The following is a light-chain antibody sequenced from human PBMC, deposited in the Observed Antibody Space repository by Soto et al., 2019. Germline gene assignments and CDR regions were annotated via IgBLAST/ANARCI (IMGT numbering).Light chain of an antibody. CDR2: AAS. J-gene: IGKJ4*01. Sequence: DIQMTQSPSSLSASVGDRVTITCRASQGITYYLAWYQQKPGKVPKLLIYAASTLQSGVPSRFSGGGSGADFTLNISSLQPEDVATYYCQNYNSAPLTFAGGTKVEIK. V-gene: IGKV1-27*01. CDR1: QGITYY. CDR3: QNYNSAPLT.